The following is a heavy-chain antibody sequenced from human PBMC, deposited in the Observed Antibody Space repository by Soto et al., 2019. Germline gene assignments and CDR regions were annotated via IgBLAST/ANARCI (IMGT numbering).Heavy chain of an antibody. CDR1: GFTFSSNW. Sequence: GSLRLSCVGSGFTFSSNWMTWVRQAPGKGLEWVGNIRQDGSEKNYVDSVKGRFTISRDNAKNSLYLQMNSLRAEDTAVYYCSRDPFTSPVGNAFDIWAQGTMVPVS. CDR2: IRQDGSEK. CDR3: SRDPFTSPVGNAFDI. D-gene: IGHD3-10*01. J-gene: IGHJ3*02. V-gene: IGHV3-7*01.